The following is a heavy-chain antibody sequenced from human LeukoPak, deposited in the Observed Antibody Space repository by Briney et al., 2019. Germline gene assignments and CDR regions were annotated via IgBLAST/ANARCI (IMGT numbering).Heavy chain of an antibody. CDR3: AKTGRDYGDFFYFDY. CDR2: LNHGGGST. J-gene: IGHJ4*02. CDR1: GFTFSNYA. D-gene: IGHD4-17*01. V-gene: IGHV3-23*01. Sequence: GGSLRLSCEASGFTFSNYAMSWVRQAPGKGREWVSALNHGGGSTYYADSVKGRFTIFRDNSKNTLYLQISSLRVEDTAVYYCAKTGRDYGDFFYFDYWGQGTLVTVSS.